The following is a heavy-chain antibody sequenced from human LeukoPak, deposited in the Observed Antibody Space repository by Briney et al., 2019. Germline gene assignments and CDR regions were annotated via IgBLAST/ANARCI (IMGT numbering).Heavy chain of an antibody. D-gene: IGHD3-22*01. CDR2: FDPEDGET. Sequence: ASVKVSCMVSGYTPTELSIHWVRQAPGKGLEWMGGFDPEDGETIYAQKFQGRVTITGDTSTDTAYMQLSSLRSEDKAVYYCATGKILVVIIHYLDNWGERTLVTVSS. V-gene: IGHV1-24*01. CDR1: GYTPTELS. J-gene: IGHJ4*02. CDR3: ATGKILVVIIHYLDN.